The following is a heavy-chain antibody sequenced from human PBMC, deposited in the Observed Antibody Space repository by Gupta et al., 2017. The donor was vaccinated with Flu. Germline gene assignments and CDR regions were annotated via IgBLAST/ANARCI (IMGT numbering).Heavy chain of an antibody. Sequence: EVQLVESGGGLVQPGGSLRLSCAASGFSLRDYAMTWVRQAPGKGLEWVSYISSFSTTIYYADSVKGRFTISRDDAKNSLSLHLISLRDEDAAVYYCARDMYGLYDGSAYIPGANDYWGQGTLVTVSS. J-gene: IGHJ4*02. CDR1: GFSLRDYA. D-gene: IGHD3-22*01. V-gene: IGHV3-48*02. CDR2: ISSFSTTI. CDR3: ARDMYGLYDGSAYIPGANDY.